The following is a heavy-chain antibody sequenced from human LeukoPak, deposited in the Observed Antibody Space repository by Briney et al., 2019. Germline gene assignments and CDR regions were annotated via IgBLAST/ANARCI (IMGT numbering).Heavy chain of an antibody. D-gene: IGHD3-3*01. CDR1: GFTVSSNY. CDR3: AREEYDDLGY. J-gene: IGHJ4*02. V-gene: IGHV3-74*01. CDR2: INTDGSSA. Sequence: GGSLRLSCAASGFTVSSNYMHWVRQAPGKGLVWVSRINTDGSSASYADAVKGRFTISRDNAKNTLYLQMNSLRAEDTAVYYCAREEYDDLGYWGQGTLVTVSS.